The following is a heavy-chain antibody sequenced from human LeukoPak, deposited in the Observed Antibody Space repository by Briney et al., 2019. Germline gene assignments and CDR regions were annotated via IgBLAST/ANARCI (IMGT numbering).Heavy chain of an antibody. J-gene: IGHJ5*02. CDR2: IWYDGSNK. CDR3: ARSSEIAAPFDP. Sequence: GGSLRPSCAASGFTFSSYGMHWVRQAPGKGLEWVAVIWYDGSNKYYADSVKGRFTISRDNSKNTLYLQMNSLRAEDTAVYYCARSSEIAAPFDPWGQGTLVTVSS. D-gene: IGHD3-10*01. V-gene: IGHV3-33*01. CDR1: GFTFSSYG.